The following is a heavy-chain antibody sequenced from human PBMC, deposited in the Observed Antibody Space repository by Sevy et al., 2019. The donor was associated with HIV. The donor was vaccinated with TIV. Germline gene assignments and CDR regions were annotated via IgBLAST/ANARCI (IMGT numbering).Heavy chain of an antibody. CDR1: GFTFSSYG. V-gene: IGHV3-30*03. J-gene: IGHJ6*02. CDR2: ISYAGSNK. CDR3: ARSTVTKDYYYYGMDV. D-gene: IGHD4-17*01. Sequence: GGSLRLSCAASGFTFSSYGMHWVRQAPGKGLEWVAVISYAGSNKYYADSVKGRFTISRDNSKNTLYLQMYSLRAEDTAVYYCARSTVTKDYYYYGMDVWGQGTTVTVSS.